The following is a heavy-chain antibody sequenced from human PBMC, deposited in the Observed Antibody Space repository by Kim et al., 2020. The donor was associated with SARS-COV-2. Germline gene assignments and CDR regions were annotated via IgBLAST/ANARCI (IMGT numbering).Heavy chain of an antibody. D-gene: IGHD6-13*01. Sequence: SETLSLTCTVSGGSISSSSYYWGWIRQPPGKGLEWIGSIYYSGSTYYNPSLKSRVTISVDTSKNQFSLKLSSVTAADTAVYYCARRGVAAAGRPYFDYWGQGTLVTVSS. J-gene: IGHJ4*02. V-gene: IGHV4-39*01. CDR3: ARRGVAAAGRPYFDY. CDR2: IYYSGST. CDR1: GGSISSSSYY.